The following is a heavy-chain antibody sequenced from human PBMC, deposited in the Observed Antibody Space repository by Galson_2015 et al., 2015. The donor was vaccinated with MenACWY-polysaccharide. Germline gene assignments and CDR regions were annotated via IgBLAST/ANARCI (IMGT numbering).Heavy chain of an antibody. CDR2: LFSNDEK. V-gene: IGHV2-26*01. J-gene: IGHJ5*02. CDR1: GFSLSNARMG. Sequence: PALVKPTQPLTLTCTVSGFSLSNARMGVSWIRQPPGKALEWLAHLFSNDEKSYSTSLKSRLTISKDTSKSQVVLTMTNMDPVDTATYYCARAKYSSTWYNWFDPWGQGTLVTVSS. CDR3: ARAKYSSTWYNWFDP. D-gene: IGHD6-13*01.